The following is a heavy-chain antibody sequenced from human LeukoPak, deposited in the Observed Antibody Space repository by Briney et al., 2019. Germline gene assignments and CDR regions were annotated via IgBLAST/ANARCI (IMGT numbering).Heavy chain of an antibody. D-gene: IGHD2-2*01. CDR1: GGSISGNYY. J-gene: IGHJ5*02. Sequence: SETLSLTCTVSGGSISGNYYWGWIRQPPGKGLEWIASIFYSGESNKSPSLKNRVTVSVDTSKNQFSLKLSSVTAADTAVYYCARGNIVVVPAAIARVWFDPWGQGTLVTVSS. CDR2: IFYSGES. V-gene: IGHV4-39*07. CDR3: ARGNIVVVPAAIARVWFDP.